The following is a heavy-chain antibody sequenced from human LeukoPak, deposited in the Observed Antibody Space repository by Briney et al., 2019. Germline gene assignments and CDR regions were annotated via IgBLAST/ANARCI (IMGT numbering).Heavy chain of an antibody. Sequence: GGSLRLSCAASGFTFSSYAMSWVRQAPGKGLEWVSAISGSGGSTYYADSVKGRFTISRDNSKNTLYLQMNSLRAEDTAVYYCASGSYCSGGSCPTHYWGQGTLVTVSS. J-gene: IGHJ4*02. CDR2: ISGSGGST. D-gene: IGHD2-15*01. CDR3: ASGSYCSGGSCPTHY. CDR1: GFTFSSYA. V-gene: IGHV3-23*01.